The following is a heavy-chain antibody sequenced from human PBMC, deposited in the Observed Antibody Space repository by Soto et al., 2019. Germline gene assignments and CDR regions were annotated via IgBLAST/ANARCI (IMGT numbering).Heavy chain of an antibody. CDR1: GGSISSGGYY. D-gene: IGHD3-22*01. J-gene: IGHJ3*02. Sequence: QVQLQESGPGLVKPSQTLSLTCTVSGGSISSGGYYWSWIRQHPGKGLEWIGYSYYSGSTYYNPSLKCGVTISVDASKTQFSVNRSAVTAADTAVYYWAREGSWIVAGSFGAFDIWGQGTMVAVSS. CDR3: AREGSWIVAGSFGAFDI. CDR2: SYYSGST. V-gene: IGHV4-31*03.